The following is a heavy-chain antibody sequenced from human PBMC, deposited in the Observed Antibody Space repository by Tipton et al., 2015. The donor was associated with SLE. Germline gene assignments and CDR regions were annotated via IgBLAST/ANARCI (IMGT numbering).Heavy chain of an antibody. V-gene: IGHV3-30-3*01. CDR2: ISYDGSNK. Sequence: SLRLSCAASGFTFSSYAMHWVRQAPGKGLEWVAVISYDGSNKYYADSVKGRFTISRDNSKNTLYLQMNSLRAEDTAVYYCATRPGGNNWFDPWGQGTLVTVSS. CDR1: GFTFSSYA. D-gene: IGHD1-26*01. J-gene: IGHJ5*02. CDR3: ATRPGGNNWFDP.